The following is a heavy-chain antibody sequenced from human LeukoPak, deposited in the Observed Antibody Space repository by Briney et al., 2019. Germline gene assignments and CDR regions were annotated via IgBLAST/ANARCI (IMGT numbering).Heavy chain of an antibody. J-gene: IGHJ4*02. V-gene: IGHV3-21*01. CDR1: GFTFSSYS. CDR2: ISSSSSYI. D-gene: IGHD2-2*01. CDR3: ARDEGVRYCSSTSCLFDY. Sequence: KSGGSLRLSCAASGFTFSSYSMNWVRQAPGKGLEWVLSISSSSSYIYYADSVKGRFTISRDNAKNSLYLQMNSLRAEDTAVYYCARDEGVRYCSSTSCLFDYWGQGTLVTVSS.